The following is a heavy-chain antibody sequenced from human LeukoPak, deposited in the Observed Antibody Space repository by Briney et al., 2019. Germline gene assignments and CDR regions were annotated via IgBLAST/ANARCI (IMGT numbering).Heavy chain of an antibody. J-gene: IGHJ4*02. V-gene: IGHV4-38-2*02. D-gene: IGHD1-26*01. CDR2: IYHSGNT. CDR3: ARDRTSGSFSI. CDR1: GYSISSGYQ. Sequence: PSETLSLTCAVSGYSISSGYQWCWIRQPPGKPLEWIGNIYHSGNTYYNPSLKSRVTISLDTSENQFSLKVSSVAATDTAVYYCARDRTSGSFSIWGLGTLVTVSS.